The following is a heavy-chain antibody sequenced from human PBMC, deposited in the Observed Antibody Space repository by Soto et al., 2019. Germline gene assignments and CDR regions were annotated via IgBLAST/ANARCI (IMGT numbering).Heavy chain of an antibody. CDR2: ISSDGSST. Sequence: RGSLRLYCVASGFTFSNYWMHWVRQAPGKGLEWVSRISSDGSSTTYADSVKGRFTISRDNAENSLHLQMNSLRAEDTAVYYCARVRYCSDNSCYSWFDYWGQGTLVTVSS. CDR1: GFTFSNYW. D-gene: IGHD2-15*01. J-gene: IGHJ4*02. CDR3: ARVRYCSDNSCYSWFDY. V-gene: IGHV3-74*01.